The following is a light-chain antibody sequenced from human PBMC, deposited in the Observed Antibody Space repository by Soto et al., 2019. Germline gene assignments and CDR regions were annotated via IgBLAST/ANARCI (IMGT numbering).Light chain of an antibody. CDR1: SSDVGSYDY. J-gene: IGLJ1*01. Sequence: QSVLTQPASVSGSPGQSITFSCTGTSSDVGSYDYVSWHQQHPGKAPKLIINDVNNRPSGVPSSVSGSKSGNTASLTSSGLQTEDEADYYCCAYSTSGPHVFGTGTKVTVL. V-gene: IGLV2-14*03. CDR3: CAYSTSGPHV. CDR2: DVN.